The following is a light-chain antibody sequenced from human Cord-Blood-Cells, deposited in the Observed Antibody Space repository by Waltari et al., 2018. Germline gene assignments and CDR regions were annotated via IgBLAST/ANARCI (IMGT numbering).Light chain of an antibody. J-gene: IGKJ2*03. CDR1: QSVSSN. CDR3: QQYNNWPYS. Sequence: EIVMTQSPATLSVSPGDRATLSCRPSQSVSSNLAWYQQKPGQAPRLLIYGASTRATGIPARFSGSGSGTVFTLTISSLQSEDFAVYYCQQYNNWPYSFGQGTKLEIK. CDR2: GAS. V-gene: IGKV3-15*01.